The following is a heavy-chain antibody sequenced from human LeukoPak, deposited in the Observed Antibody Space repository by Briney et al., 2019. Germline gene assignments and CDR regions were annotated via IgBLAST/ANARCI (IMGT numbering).Heavy chain of an antibody. CDR1: GFTFDDYA. Sequence: GRSLRLSCAASGFTFDDYAMHWVRQAPGKGLEWVSGISWNSGSIGHADSVKGRFIISRDNAKNSLYLQMNSLRAEDMALYYCAKSPGVNSAPFDPWGQGTLVTVSS. D-gene: IGHD3-10*01. CDR2: ISWNSGSI. J-gene: IGHJ5*02. CDR3: AKSPGVNSAPFDP. V-gene: IGHV3-9*03.